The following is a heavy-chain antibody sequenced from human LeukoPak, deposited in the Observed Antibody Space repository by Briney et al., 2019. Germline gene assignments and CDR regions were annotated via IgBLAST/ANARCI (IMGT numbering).Heavy chain of an antibody. V-gene: IGHV3-30-3*01. CDR2: ISYDGSNK. Sequence: GRSLRLSCAASGFTFSSYAMHWVRQAPGKGLEWVAVISYDGSNKYYADSVKGRFTISRDNSKSTLYLQMNSLRAEDTAVYYCARGTNDYGALERNKPFDYWGQGTLVTVSS. J-gene: IGHJ4*02. CDR3: ARGTNDYGALERNKPFDY. CDR1: GFTFSSYA. D-gene: IGHD4-17*01.